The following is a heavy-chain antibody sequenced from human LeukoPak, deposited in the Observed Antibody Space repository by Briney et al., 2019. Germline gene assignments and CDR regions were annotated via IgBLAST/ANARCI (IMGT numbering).Heavy chain of an antibody. Sequence: ASVKVSCKASGYTFTSYGISWVRQAPGQGLEWMGWISAYNGNTNYAQKLQGRVTMTTDTSTSTAYMELRSLRSDDTAVYYCARVYYVGNIWWDQTPNWFDPWGQGTLVTVSS. CDR1: GYTFTSYG. CDR3: ARVYYVGNIWWDQTPNWFDP. D-gene: IGHD3-10*02. J-gene: IGHJ5*02. V-gene: IGHV1-18*01. CDR2: ISAYNGNT.